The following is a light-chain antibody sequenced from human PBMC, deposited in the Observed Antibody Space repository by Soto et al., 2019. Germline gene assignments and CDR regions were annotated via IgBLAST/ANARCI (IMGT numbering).Light chain of an antibody. CDR1: SSDIGAYNS. Sequence: QSALTQPASVSGSPGQSITISCTGTSSDIGAYNSVSWYQHHPGKAPKLIVFQVSFRPSAVSDRFSRSKSDNTASLTISGLQPEDEADYHSSSFTGTTTLDVFGTGTKVTAL. CDR2: QVS. V-gene: IGLV2-14*01. J-gene: IGLJ1*01. CDR3: SSFTGTTTLDV.